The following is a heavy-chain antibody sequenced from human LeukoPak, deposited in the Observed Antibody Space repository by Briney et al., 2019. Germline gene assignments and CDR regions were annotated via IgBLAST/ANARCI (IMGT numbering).Heavy chain of an antibody. V-gene: IGHV4-39*01. D-gene: IGHD3-3*01. CDR3: ARTVLRFLGGAWFDP. CDR1: GGSISSSSYY. CDR2: IYYSGST. J-gene: IGHJ5*02. Sequence: SETLSLTCTVSGGSISSSSYYWGWIRQPPGKGLEWIGSIYYSGSTYYNPSLKSRVTISVDTSKNQFSLKLSSVTAADTAVYYCARTVLRFLGGAWFDPWGQGTLVTVSS.